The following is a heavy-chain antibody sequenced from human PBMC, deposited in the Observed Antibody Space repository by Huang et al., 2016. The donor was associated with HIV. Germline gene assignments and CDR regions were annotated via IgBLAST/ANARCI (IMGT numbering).Heavy chain of an antibody. CDR3: AKEIAVPGSRWFDP. CDR2: ITYDGNYK. J-gene: IGHJ5*02. Sequence: QVQLVESGGGVVQPGRSLRLSCAASEFTFSDYAMHWVRQAPGEGLGWLAVITYDGNYKNQAGSVKGRFTISRDNSKNTLYLEMNSLRAEDTAVYFCAKEIAVPGSRWFDPWGQGTLVTVSS. V-gene: IGHV3-30*18. CDR1: EFTFSDYA. D-gene: IGHD6-13*01.